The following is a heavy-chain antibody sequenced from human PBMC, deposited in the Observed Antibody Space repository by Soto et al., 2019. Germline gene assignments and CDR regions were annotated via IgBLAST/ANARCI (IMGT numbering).Heavy chain of an antibody. CDR3: ARVADCSGGRCYFSVDY. D-gene: IGHD2-15*01. Sequence: QVQMQESGPGLVKLSQTLSLTCTVSGGSISSGDDYWSWIRQPPGKGQEWIGYIYYSGSTYYNPSLKSRVTTSVDTSKNQFSLKLSSVTAADTAVYYCARVADCSGGRCYFSVDYWGQGTLVTVSS. CDR2: IYYSGST. V-gene: IGHV4-30-4*01. J-gene: IGHJ4*02. CDR1: GGSISSGDDY.